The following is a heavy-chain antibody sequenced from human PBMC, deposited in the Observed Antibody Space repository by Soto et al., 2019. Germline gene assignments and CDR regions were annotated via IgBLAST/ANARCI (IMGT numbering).Heavy chain of an antibody. CDR3: ATERRSYYDSSGYYSRIRPLYFQH. CDR2: FDPEDGET. Sequence: ASVKVSCKVSGYTLTELSMHWVRQAPGKGLEWMGGFDPEDGETIYAQKFQGRVTMTEDTSTDTAYMELSSLRSEDTAVYYCATERRSYYDSSGYYSRIRPLYFQHWGQGTLVTVSS. J-gene: IGHJ1*01. CDR1: GYTLTELS. D-gene: IGHD3-22*01. V-gene: IGHV1-24*01.